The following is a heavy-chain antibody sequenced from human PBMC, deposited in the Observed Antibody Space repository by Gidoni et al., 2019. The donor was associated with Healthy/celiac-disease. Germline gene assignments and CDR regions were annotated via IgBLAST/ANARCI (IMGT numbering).Heavy chain of an antibody. CDR2: ISSSSSYI. J-gene: IGHJ4*02. CDR1: GFTFRSYS. CDR3: ARDPSYGSGYYFDY. D-gene: IGHD5-18*01. V-gene: IGHV3-21*01. Sequence: EVQLVESGGGLVKPGGSLSHSCAASGFTFRSYSMNWVRQAPGNGLEWVPSISSSSSYIYYADSVKGRFTISRDNAKNSLYLQMNSLRAEDTAVYYCARDPSYGSGYYFDYWGQGTLVTVSS.